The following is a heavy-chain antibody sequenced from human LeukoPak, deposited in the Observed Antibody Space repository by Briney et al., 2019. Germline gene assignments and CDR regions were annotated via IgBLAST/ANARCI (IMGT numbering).Heavy chain of an antibody. D-gene: IGHD3-9*01. CDR3: AKARPSYYDILTGLGYYFDY. V-gene: IGHV3-66*01. Sequence: GGSLRLSCAASGFTVSSNYMSWVRQAPGKGLEWVSVIYSGGSTYYADSVKGRFTISRDNSKNTLYLQMNSLRAEDTAVYYCAKARPSYYDILTGLGYYFDYWGQGTLVTVSS. CDR1: GFTVSSNY. J-gene: IGHJ4*02. CDR2: IYSGGST.